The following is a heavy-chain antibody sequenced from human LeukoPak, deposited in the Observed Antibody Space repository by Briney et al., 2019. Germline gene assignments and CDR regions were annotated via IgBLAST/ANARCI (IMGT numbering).Heavy chain of an antibody. V-gene: IGHV3-53*04. CDR3: ARDRRGEKDFDV. CDR2: IYADGYT. J-gene: IGHJ3*01. CDR1: GISVSNDY. Sequence: GGSLRLSCAASGISVSNDYMSWVRQAPGKGLEWVSAIYADGYTRDAASVKGRFPISRHNSKNTVYLHMDNLRPEDTAVYYCARDRRGEKDFDVWGPGTMVTVSS.